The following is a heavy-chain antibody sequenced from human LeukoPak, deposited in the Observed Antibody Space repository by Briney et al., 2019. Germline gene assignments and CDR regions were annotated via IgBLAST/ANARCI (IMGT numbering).Heavy chain of an antibody. Sequence: SVKVSCKAPGYIFTSYAMNWVRQAPGQGLEWMGGITPMFGTAKYAQKFQGRVTITADESTSTAYMELSSLRSEDTAVYYCARDGYYDSSGYYLHWGQGTLVTVSS. V-gene: IGHV1-69*13. CDR3: ARDGYYDSSGYYLH. CDR2: ITPMFGTA. J-gene: IGHJ4*02. D-gene: IGHD3-22*01. CDR1: GYIFTSYA.